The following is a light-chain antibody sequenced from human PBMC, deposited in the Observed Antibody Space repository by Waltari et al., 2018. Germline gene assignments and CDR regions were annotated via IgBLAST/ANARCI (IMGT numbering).Light chain of an antibody. J-gene: IGLJ2*01. CDR2: NVS. Sequence: QSVLTQPASVSGSPGQSITISCTGTSSDVGSYNFVSWYQQHPGNAPKLIIFNVSNRPSGVSNRFSGSKSGNTASRTISGLQAEDEADFYCSSFSSGSTPVVFGGGTMLTVL. V-gene: IGLV2-14*03. CDR3: SSFSSGSTPVV. CDR1: SSDVGSYNF.